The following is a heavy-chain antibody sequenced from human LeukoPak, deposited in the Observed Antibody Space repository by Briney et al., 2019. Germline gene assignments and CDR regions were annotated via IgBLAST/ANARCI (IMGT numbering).Heavy chain of an antibody. V-gene: IGHV3-30*18. J-gene: IGHJ3*02. Sequence: GGSLRLSCAASGFSFSSYGMHWVRQAPGKGLEWVAVISYDGSDKYYADSVKGRFTISRDNSKNTLYVQMTSLRTEDTAVYYCAKDRLNYYDSSKIDAFDIWGQGTMVTVSS. CDR1: GFSFSSYG. D-gene: IGHD3-22*01. CDR3: AKDRLNYYDSSKIDAFDI. CDR2: ISYDGSDK.